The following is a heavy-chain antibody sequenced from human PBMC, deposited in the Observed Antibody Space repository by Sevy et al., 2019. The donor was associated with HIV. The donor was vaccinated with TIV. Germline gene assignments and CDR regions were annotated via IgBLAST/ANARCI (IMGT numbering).Heavy chain of an antibody. V-gene: IGHV3-23*01. CDR1: GFTFSSYA. Sequence: GGSLRLSCAASGFTFSSYAMSWVRQAPGKGLEWVSAISGSGGSTYYADSVKGRFTISRDNSKNTLYLQMNSLRAEDKGVYYCANDYDFWSGYFFGWGQGTLVTVSS. J-gene: IGHJ4*02. D-gene: IGHD3-3*01. CDR2: ISGSGGST. CDR3: ANDYDFWSGYFFG.